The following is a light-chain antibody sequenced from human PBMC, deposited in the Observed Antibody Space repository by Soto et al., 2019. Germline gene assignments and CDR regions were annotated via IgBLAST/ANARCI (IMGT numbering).Light chain of an antibody. Sequence: EIVLTQSPGTLSLSPRERDTLSCRASQNVGGRFLAWYQQKPGQAPRLLINVASTRATGIPDRFSGSGPGTDFTLTISRLEPEDFAVYYCQQYGTSPIAFGQGTRLEIK. CDR1: QNVGGRF. J-gene: IGKJ5*01. CDR3: QQYGTSPIA. CDR2: VAS. V-gene: IGKV3-20*01.